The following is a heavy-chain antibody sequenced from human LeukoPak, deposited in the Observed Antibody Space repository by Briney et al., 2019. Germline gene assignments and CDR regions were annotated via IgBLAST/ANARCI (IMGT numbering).Heavy chain of an antibody. D-gene: IGHD3-3*01. CDR2: INHSGST. V-gene: IGHV4-34*01. Sequence: SETLSLTCAVYGGSFSGYYWSWIRQPPGKGLEWIGEINHSGSTNYNPSLKSRVTISVDTSKNQFSLKLSSVTAADTAVYYCARLALEAHNYYYYYMDVWGTGTTVTVSS. CDR3: ARLALEAHNYYYYYMDV. CDR1: GGSFSGYY. J-gene: IGHJ6*03.